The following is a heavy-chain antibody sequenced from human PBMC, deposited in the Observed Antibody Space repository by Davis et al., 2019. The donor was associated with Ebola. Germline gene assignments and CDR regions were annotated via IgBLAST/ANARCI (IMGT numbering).Heavy chain of an antibody. J-gene: IGHJ4*02. CDR2: IYYSGNT. CDR1: GGSMSSHY. D-gene: IGHD2-8*02. V-gene: IGHV4-59*11. CDR3: ARDDLTGLIDS. Sequence: SETLSLTCTVSGGSMSSHYWNWIRQSPGKGLEWIGYIYYSGNTNYNPSLKSRVSISIDTSMKQFSLKLSSVTAADTAMYYCARDDLTGLIDSWGQGTLVTVSS.